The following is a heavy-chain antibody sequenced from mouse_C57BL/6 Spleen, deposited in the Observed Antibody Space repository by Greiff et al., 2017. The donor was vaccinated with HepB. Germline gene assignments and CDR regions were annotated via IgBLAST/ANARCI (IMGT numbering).Heavy chain of an antibody. CDR2: IYPSDSET. D-gene: IGHD1-1*01. CDR3: ARSGDGSSLFDY. J-gene: IGHJ2*01. CDR1: GYTFTSYW. Sequence: QVQLQQPGAELVRPGSSVKLSCKASGYTFTSYWMDWVKQRPGQGLEWIGNIYPSDSETHYNQKFKDKATLTVDKSSSTAYMQLSSLTSEDSAVYYCARSGDGSSLFDYWGQGTTLTVSS. V-gene: IGHV1-61*01.